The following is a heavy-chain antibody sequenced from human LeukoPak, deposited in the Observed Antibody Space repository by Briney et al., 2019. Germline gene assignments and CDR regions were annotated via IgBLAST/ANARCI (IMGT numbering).Heavy chain of an antibody. D-gene: IGHD6-13*01. V-gene: IGHV4-59*01. Sequence: SETLSLTCTVSGGSISSYYWSWIRQPPGEGLEWIGYIYYSGSTNYNPSLKSRVTISVDTSKNQFSLKLSSVTAADTAVYYCARVPGYSSSSPFDYWGQGTLVTVSS. J-gene: IGHJ4*02. CDR3: ARVPGYSSSSPFDY. CDR1: GGSISSYY. CDR2: IYYSGST.